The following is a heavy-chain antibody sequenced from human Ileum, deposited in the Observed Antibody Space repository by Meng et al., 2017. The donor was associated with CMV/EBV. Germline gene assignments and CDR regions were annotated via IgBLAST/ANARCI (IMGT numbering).Heavy chain of an antibody. CDR2: ISSSSSTI. Sequence: GGSLRLSCAASGFTFSSYSMNWVRQAPGKGLEWVSYISSSSSTIYYADSVKGRFTISRDNAKNSLYLQMNSLRAEDTAVYYCARVGIVVVPAASGMDVCGQGITV. J-gene: IGHJ6*01. D-gene: IGHD2-2*01. CDR1: GFTFSSYS. CDR3: ARVGIVVVPAASGMDV. V-gene: IGHV3-48*04.